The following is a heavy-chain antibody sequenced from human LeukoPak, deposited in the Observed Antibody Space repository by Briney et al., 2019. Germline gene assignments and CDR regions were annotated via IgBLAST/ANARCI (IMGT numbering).Heavy chain of an antibody. D-gene: IGHD1-1*01. Sequence: PGXXLRLSCAASGFTFSSYEMNWVRQAPGKGLEWVSYINSGSTTIYYADSVKGRFTISRDNAKNSLYLQVNSLRAEDTAVYYCARDLGTPGTNFDYWGQGTLVTVSS. CDR1: GFTFSSYE. CDR3: ARDLGTPGTNFDY. J-gene: IGHJ4*02. V-gene: IGHV3-48*03. CDR2: INSGSTTI.